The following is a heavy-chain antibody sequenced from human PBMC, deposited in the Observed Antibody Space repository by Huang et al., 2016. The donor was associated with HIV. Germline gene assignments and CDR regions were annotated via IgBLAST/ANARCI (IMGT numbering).Heavy chain of an antibody. CDR3: ARDVPGSSWEFDY. J-gene: IGHJ4*02. D-gene: IGHD6-13*01. V-gene: IGHV1-18*01. CDR1: GYTFTRYG. Sequence: QVQLVQSGAEVKKPGASVKVSCKASGYTFTRYGISWVRQAPGQGLEWMGWINAYNGNTNYAQKFQGKGTMTTDTSTSTAYMELRSLISDDTVVYYCARDVPGSSWEFDYWGQGTLVTVSP. CDR2: INAYNGNT.